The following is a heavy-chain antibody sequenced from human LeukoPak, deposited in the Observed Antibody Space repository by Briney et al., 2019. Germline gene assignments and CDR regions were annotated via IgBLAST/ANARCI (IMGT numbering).Heavy chain of an antibody. D-gene: IGHD2-15*01. CDR2: IGAYNGNT. CDR1: GYTFTSYG. CDR3: ARYCSGGSCYSYPPMDV. V-gene: IGHV1-18*01. J-gene: IGHJ6*02. Sequence: ASVKVSCKASGYTFTSYGISWLRQAPGPGLEWMGWIGAYNGNTNYAQKLQGGVTMTTDTSTSTAYMELRSLRSDDAAVYYCARYCSGGSCYSYPPMDVWGQGTTVTVSS.